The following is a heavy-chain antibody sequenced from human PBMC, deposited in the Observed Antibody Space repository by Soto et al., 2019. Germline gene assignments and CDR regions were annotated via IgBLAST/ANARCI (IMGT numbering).Heavy chain of an antibody. CDR2: IIPIIGII. D-gene: IGHD4-4*01. CDR3: AGDPDSHYNDSHASSYP. CDR1: GGTFSTYT. V-gene: IGHV1-69*08. Sequence: QVQLVQSGAEVKKPGSSVKVSCKASGGTFSTYTITWVRQAPGQGLEWMGRIIPIIGIINYAQKFQGRVTISADNFTGTAYMELTGLRSDDTAVYYCAGDPDSHYNDSHASSYPWGQGTLVTLSS. J-gene: IGHJ5*02.